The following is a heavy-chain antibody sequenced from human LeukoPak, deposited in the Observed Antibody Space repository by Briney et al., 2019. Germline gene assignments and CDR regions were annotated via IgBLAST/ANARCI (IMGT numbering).Heavy chain of an antibody. J-gene: IGHJ6*02. CDR3: TTSKYQLLYPYYYGMDV. CDR1: GFTFSNAW. V-gene: IGHV3-15*01. D-gene: IGHD2-2*02. CDR2: IKSKTDGGTT. Sequence: GGSLRLSCAASGFTFSNAWMSWVHQAPGKGLEWVGRIKSKTDGGTTDYAAPVKGRFTISRDDSKNTLYLQMNSLKTEDTAVYYCTTSKYQLLYPYYYGMDVWGQGTTVTVSS.